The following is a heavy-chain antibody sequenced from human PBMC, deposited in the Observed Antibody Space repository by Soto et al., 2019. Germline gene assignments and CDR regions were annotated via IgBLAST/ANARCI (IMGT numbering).Heavy chain of an antibody. J-gene: IGHJ2*01. Sequence: EVQLVESGGGLVQPGGSLRLSCAASGFTFSNYWMTWVRQAPGKGLEWVANIKQDGSEKYYVDSVKGRFTISRDNAKNSLYLQMNSLRAEDTAVYYCAGEAPFWYFDFWGRGTLVTVSS. CDR2: IKQDGSEK. CDR3: AGEAPFWYFDF. V-gene: IGHV3-7*01. CDR1: GFTFSNYW.